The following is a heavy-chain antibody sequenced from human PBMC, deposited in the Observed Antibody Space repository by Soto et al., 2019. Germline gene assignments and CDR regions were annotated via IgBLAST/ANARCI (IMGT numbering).Heavy chain of an antibody. CDR2: ISGNGGST. CDR1: GFTFSSYA. Sequence: SGFTFSSYAMSWVRQAPGEGLEWVSTISGNGGSTYYADSVKGRFTISRDNSRDTLYLQMNSLRGEDTAVYYCAKSKPPPSLNWLDPWGQGTLVTVSS. J-gene: IGHJ5*02. V-gene: IGHV3-23*01. CDR3: AKSKPPPSLNWLDP.